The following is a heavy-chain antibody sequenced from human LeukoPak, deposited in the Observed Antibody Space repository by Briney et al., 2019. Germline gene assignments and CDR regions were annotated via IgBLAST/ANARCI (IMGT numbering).Heavy chain of an antibody. CDR2: IYTSGSI. V-gene: IGHV4-4*07. CDR3: ARAGDSHYLHF. D-gene: IGHD4-17*01. J-gene: IGHJ4*02. CDR1: GGSIAIFS. Sequence: SETLTLLCPVSGGSIAIFSRSWIWQPAGKGLEWIGRIYTSGSINYNPSLKSRVTMSVDTSKNHFSLKLSSVTAADTAVYYCARAGDSHYLHFWGRGHLVTVSS.